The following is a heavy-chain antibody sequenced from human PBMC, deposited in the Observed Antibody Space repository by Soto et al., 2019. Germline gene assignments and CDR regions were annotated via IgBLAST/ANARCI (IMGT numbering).Heavy chain of an antibody. CDR1: GRSISSGGYY. CDR2: IFYSGTT. J-gene: IGHJ5*02. Sequence: TSETLSLTCTVSGRSISSGGYYWSWIRQHPGKGLEWIGYIFYSGTTYYNPSLKSRVTISVDTSKNQSSLNLSSVTAAATAVYYCARSVDPWGQGTLVTVSS. V-gene: IGHV4-31*03. CDR3: ARSVDP.